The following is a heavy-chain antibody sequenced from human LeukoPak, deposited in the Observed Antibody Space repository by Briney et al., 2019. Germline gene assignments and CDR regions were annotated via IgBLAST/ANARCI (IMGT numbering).Heavy chain of an antibody. CDR1: GYSFTSYW. Sequence: GESPKISCKGSGYSFTSYWIGWVRQMPGKGLEWMGIIYPGDSDTRYSPSFQGQVTISADKSISTAYLQWSSLKASDTAMYYCARRDETLGYCSSTSCYSQAVDYWGQGTLVTVS. J-gene: IGHJ4*02. CDR2: IYPGDSDT. D-gene: IGHD2-2*01. V-gene: IGHV5-51*01. CDR3: ARRDETLGYCSSTSCYSQAVDY.